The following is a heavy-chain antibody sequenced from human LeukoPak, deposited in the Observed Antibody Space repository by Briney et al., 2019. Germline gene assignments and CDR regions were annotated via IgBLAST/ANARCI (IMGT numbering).Heavy chain of an antibody. CDR2: ISYDGNKK. CDR1: GLTFRTYA. CDR3: ARAYSGVDY. J-gene: IGHJ4*02. Sequence: GGSLRLSCEASGLTFRTYAMHWVRQAPGKGLEWVAVISYDGNKKQYADSVKGRFTISRDNSKNTLYLQMNSLRAEDTAVYYCARAYSGVDYWGQGTLVTVSS. D-gene: IGHD2-15*01. V-gene: IGHV3-30*04.